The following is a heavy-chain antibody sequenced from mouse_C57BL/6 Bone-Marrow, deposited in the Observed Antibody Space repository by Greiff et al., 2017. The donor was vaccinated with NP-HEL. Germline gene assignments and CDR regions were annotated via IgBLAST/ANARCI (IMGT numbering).Heavy chain of an antibody. CDR2: IDPENGDT. CDR3: TTPGPFAY. V-gene: IGHV14-4*01. CDR1: GFNIKDDY. D-gene: IGHD3-3*01. Sequence: VQLQQSGAELVRPGASVKLSCTASGFNIKDDYMHWVKQRPEQGLEWIGWIDPENGDTEYASKFQGTATITADTSSNTAYLQLSSLTSEDTAVYYCTTPGPFAYWGQGTLVTVSA. J-gene: IGHJ3*01.